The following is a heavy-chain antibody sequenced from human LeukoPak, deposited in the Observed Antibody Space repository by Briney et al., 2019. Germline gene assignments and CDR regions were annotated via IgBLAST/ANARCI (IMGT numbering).Heavy chain of an antibody. CDR1: Y. J-gene: IGHJ5*02. V-gene: IGHV1-2*02. CDR3: ARDPVITMVRGVENWFDP. Sequence: YXHWVRXAPGQGLEGMGWINPNSGGTNYAQKFQGRVTMTRDTSISTAYMELSRLRSDHTAVYYCARDPVITMVRGVENWFDPWGQGTLVTVSS. CDR2: INPNSGGT. D-gene: IGHD3-10*01.